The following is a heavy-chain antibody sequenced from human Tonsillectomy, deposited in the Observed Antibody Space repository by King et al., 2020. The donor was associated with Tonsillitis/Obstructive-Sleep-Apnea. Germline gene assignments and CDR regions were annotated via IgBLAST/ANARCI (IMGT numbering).Heavy chain of an antibody. CDR1: GYTFTTYA. J-gene: IGHJ6*03. V-gene: IGHV7-4-1*02. CDR2: INTNTGNP. Sequence: QLVQSGSELKKPGASVKVSCKASGYTFTTYAMNWVRQAPGQGLEWMGWINTNTGNPTYAQGFTGRFVFSLDTSVSTAYLQISSLKAEETAVYYCARDYCSGGSCYYYYMDVWGKGTTVTVSS. D-gene: IGHD2-15*01. CDR3: ARDYCSGGSCYYYYMDV.